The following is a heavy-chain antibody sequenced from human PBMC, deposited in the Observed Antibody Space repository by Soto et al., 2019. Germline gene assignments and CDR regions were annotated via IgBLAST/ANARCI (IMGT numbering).Heavy chain of an antibody. V-gene: IGHV3-23*01. CDR1: GFTFSRYA. CDR3: AKLGTSYCSNGVCRRDYFDY. Sequence: PGGSLRLSCAASGFTFSRYAMSWVLQAPWKGLEWVSAISGSGGNTYYADSVKGRFTISRDNSKNTLYLQMNSLRAEDTAVYYCAKLGTSYCSNGVCRRDYFDYWGQGTLVTISS. D-gene: IGHD2-8*01. J-gene: IGHJ4*02. CDR2: ISGSGGNT.